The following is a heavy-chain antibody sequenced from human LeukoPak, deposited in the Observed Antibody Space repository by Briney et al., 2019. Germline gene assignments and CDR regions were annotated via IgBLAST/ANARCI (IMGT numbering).Heavy chain of an antibody. CDR3: ARGRWPIGASRGMDV. J-gene: IGHJ6*02. V-gene: IGHV4-34*01. CDR1: GGSFSGYY. D-gene: IGHD1-26*01. CDR2: INQSGST. Sequence: SDTLSLTCAVYGGSFSGYYWSWIRQPPGKGLEWIGEINQSGSTNYNPSLKSRVTISVDTSKNRFSLKLSSVTAADTAVYYCARGRWPIGASRGMDVWGQGTTVSVSS.